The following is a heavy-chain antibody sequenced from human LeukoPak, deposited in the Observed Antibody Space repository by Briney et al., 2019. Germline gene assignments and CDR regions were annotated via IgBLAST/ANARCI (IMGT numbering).Heavy chain of an antibody. CDR1: RFTFSSYD. CDR3: ARGRGAWPFDY. Sequence: GGSLRLSCAASRFTFSSYDMHWVRQATGKGLEWVSAIGTAGDTYYPGSVKGRFTISRENAKNSLYLQMNSLRAGDTAVYYCARGRGAWPFDYWGQGTLVTVSS. J-gene: IGHJ4*02. CDR2: IGTAGDT. D-gene: IGHD1-26*01. V-gene: IGHV3-13*01.